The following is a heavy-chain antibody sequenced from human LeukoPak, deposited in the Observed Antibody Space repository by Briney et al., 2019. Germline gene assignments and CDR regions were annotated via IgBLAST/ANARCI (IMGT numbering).Heavy chain of an antibody. CDR1: GGSISSSSYY. J-gene: IGHJ6*03. V-gene: IGHV4-39*07. CDR3: V. CDR2: IYYSGNT. Sequence: PSETLSLTCSLSGGSISSSSYYWAWIRQPPGKGLEWIGSIYYSGNTYYSPSLKSRVTIFVDTSKNQFSLNRISVTAADTAYYMDVWGKRTTVTGSS.